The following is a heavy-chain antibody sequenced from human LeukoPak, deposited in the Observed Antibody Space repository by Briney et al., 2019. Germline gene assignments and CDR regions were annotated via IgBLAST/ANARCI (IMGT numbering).Heavy chain of an antibody. CDR2: IYHSGST. CDR3: ATASYYDSSGYSMNAFDI. V-gene: IGHV4-38-2*02. CDR1: GYSISSGYY. D-gene: IGHD3-22*01. J-gene: IGHJ3*02. Sequence: SETLSLTCTVSGYSISSGYYWGWIRQPPGKGLEWIGSIYHSGSTYYNPSLKSRVTISVDTSKNQFSLKLSSVTAADTAVYYCATASYYDSSGYSMNAFDIWGQGTMVTVSS.